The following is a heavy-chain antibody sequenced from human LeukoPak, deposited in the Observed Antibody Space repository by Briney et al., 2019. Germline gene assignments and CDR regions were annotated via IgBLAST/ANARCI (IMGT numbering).Heavy chain of an antibody. CDR3: AKGYCSTSRCYLNPFDY. CDR2: ISGSGGRT. CDR1: GFTFSSYA. Sequence: GGSLRRSCAASGFTFSSYAMSWVRQAPRKGLEWVSGISGSGGRTYYADSVKGRSTISRDNSKNTLHLQMNSLRAEDTAVFYCAKGYCSTSRCYLNPFDYWGQGTLVAVSS. J-gene: IGHJ4*02. D-gene: IGHD2-2*01. V-gene: IGHV3-23*01.